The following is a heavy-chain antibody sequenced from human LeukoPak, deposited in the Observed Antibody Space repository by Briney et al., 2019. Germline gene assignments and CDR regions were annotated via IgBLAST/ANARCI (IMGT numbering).Heavy chain of an antibody. J-gene: IGHJ6*02. CDR3: AKSGGLSGSGRLAMDV. CDR1: GFTFSTSG. Sequence: GGSLRLSCAASGFTFSTSGMRWVRQAPGKGLEWVSGISGSGGSTYYADSVKGRFTSSRDNSNNTLYVQMNSLRVEDTAVYYCAKSGGLSGSGRLAMDVWGQGTTVTVSS. CDR2: ISGSGGST. D-gene: IGHD3-10*01. V-gene: IGHV3-23*01.